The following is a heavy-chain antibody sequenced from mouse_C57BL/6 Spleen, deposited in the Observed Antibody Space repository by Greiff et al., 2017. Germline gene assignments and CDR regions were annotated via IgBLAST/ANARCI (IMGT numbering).Heavy chain of an antibody. J-gene: IGHJ4*01. Sequence: VQLQQSGPELVKPGASVKIPCKASGYTFTDYNMDWVQQSHGKSLEWIGDINPNNGGTIYNQKFKGKATLTVDKSSSTAYMELRSLTSEDTAVYYCARRTGLYYAMDDWGQGTSVTVSS. V-gene: IGHV1-18*01. D-gene: IGHD4-1*01. CDR3: ARRTGLYYAMDD. CDR2: INPNNGGT. CDR1: GYTFTDYN.